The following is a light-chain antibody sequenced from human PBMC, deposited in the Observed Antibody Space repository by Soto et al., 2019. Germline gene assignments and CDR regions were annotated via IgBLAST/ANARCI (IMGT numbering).Light chain of an antibody. J-gene: IGKJ1*01. CDR2: KAS. CDR3: QHYGGMWT. V-gene: IGKV1-5*03. Sequence: DIQVTQSPSTVSGSVGERVTITCRASQTISSWLAWYQQKPGKAPKLLIYKASTLKSGVPSRLSGSGSGTEFTLTISRLQPDDFATYYCQHYGGMWTFGQGTKVDIK. CDR1: QTISSW.